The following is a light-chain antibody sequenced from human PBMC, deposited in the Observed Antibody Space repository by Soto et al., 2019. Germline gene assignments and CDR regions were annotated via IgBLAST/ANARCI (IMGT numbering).Light chain of an antibody. CDR3: QEYSNGWR. Sequence: DIQMTQSPSTLSAFVGDRVSITCRASQNISRWLAWYQQKPGKAPKLLIYDGSTLESGVPSRFSGSGSGTEFILTISSLQPDDFASFYCQEYSNGWRFGQETKVEIK. V-gene: IGKV1-5*01. CDR1: QNISRW. J-gene: IGKJ1*01. CDR2: DGS.